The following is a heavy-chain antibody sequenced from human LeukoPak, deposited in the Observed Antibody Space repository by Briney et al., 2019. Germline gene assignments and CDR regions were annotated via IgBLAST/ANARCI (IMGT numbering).Heavy chain of an antibody. D-gene: IGHD3-22*01. V-gene: IGHV1-24*01. CDR3: ATDLQGSSGYWFDP. J-gene: IGHJ5*02. CDR2: FDPEDGET. Sequence: ASVKVSCKVSGYTLTELSMHWVRQAPGKGLEWMGGFDPEDGETIYAQKFQGRVTMTEDTSTDTAYMELSSLRSEDTAVYYCATDLQGSSGYWFDPWGQGTLVTVSS. CDR1: GYTLTELS.